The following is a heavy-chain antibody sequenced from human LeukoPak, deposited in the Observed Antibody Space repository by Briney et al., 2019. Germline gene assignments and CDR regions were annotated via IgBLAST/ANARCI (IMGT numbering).Heavy chain of an antibody. D-gene: IGHD5-18*01. CDR3: ARASYSYGDHNWFDP. V-gene: IGHV3-7*01. CDR2: IKQDGSEK. CDR1: GFTFSSYW. J-gene: IGHJ5*02. Sequence: GRSLRLSCAASGFTFSSYWMSWVRQAPGKGLEWVANIKQDGSEKYYVDSVKGRFTISRDNAKNSLYLQMNSLRAEDTAVYYCARASYSYGDHNWFDPWGQGTLVTVSS.